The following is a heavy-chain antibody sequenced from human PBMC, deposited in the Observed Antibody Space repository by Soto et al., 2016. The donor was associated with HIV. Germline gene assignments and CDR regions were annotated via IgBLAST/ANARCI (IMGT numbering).Heavy chain of an antibody. CDR3: ARGHRSDWYVGIRELEY. CDR1: GFTFSSYS. V-gene: IGHV3-48*04. D-gene: IGHD6-19*01. J-gene: IGHJ4*02. CDR2: TSSSSSTI. Sequence: EVQLVESGGGLVQPGGSLRLSCAASGFTFSSYSMNWVRQAPGKGLEWVSYTSSSSSTIYYADSVKGRFTISRDNAKNSLFLQMNSLRAEDTAVYYCARGHRSDWYVGIRELEYWGQGTLVTVSS.